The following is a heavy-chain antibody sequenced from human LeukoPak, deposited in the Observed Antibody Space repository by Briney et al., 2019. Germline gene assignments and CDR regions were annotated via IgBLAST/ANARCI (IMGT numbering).Heavy chain of an antibody. J-gene: IGHJ4*02. CDR2: ISSSSYI. Sequence: GGSLRLSCAASGFTFSSYSMNWVRQAPGKGLEWVSSISSSSYIYYTDSVKGRFTISRDNAKNSLYLQMNSLRAEDTAVYYCARDQVSYTFDYWGQGTLVTVSS. CDR1: GFTFSSYS. D-gene: IGHD1-26*01. CDR3: ARDQVSYTFDY. V-gene: IGHV3-21*01.